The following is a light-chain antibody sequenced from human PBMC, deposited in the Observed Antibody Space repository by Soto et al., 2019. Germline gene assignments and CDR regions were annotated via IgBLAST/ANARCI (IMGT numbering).Light chain of an antibody. CDR1: QSVSSY. CDR2: GAS. CDR3: QQYNNWPPET. V-gene: IGKV3-15*01. Sequence: IVMTQTPATLSVSPGERATLSCRASQSVSSYLAWYQQKPGQAPRLLIYGASTRATGVPARFSGSGSGTEFTLTISSLQSEDFAVYSCQQYNNWPPETFGQGTKVQIK. J-gene: IGKJ1*01.